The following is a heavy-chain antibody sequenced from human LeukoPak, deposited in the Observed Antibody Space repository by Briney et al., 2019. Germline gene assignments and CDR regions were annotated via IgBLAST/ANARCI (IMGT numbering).Heavy chain of an antibody. CDR3: TRGRGFDP. CDR1: GFSFSSYG. Sequence: GGSLRLSCAASGFSFSSYGMHWVRQAPGKGLEWVTFIRYDGSNKYYTDSVKGRFTISRDNSKNTLYLQMNSLRAEDTAIYYCTRGRGFDPWGQGTLVTVSS. J-gene: IGHJ5*02. V-gene: IGHV3-30*02. CDR2: IRYDGSNK.